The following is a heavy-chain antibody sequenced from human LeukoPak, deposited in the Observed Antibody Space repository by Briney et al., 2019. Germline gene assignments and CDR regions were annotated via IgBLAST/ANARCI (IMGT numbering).Heavy chain of an antibody. CDR3: ARGVVAAAGRTFDF. Sequence: SETLSLTCTVSGDSFSYFYWSWIRQPPGKGLEWIGYIYNSGSTNYNPSLKSRVTISLDTSKNQFSLKLSSVTAADTAVYYYARGVVAAAGRTFDFWGQGTLVTVSS. V-gene: IGHV4-59*01. CDR2: IYNSGST. CDR1: GDSFSYFY. J-gene: IGHJ4*02. D-gene: IGHD6-13*01.